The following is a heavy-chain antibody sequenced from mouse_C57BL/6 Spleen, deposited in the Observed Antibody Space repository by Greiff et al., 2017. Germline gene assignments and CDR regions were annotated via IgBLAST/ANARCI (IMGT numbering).Heavy chain of an antibody. CDR1: GFTFSDYG. J-gene: IGHJ4*01. CDR3: ARYDYDGYAMDY. CDR2: ISSGSSTI. V-gene: IGHV5-17*01. Sequence: EVHLVESGGGLVKPGGSLKLSCAASGFTFSDYGMHWVRQAPEKGLEWVAYISSGSSTIYYADTGKGRFTISRDNAKNTLFLQMTSLMSEDTAMYYCARYDYDGYAMDYWGQGTSVTVSS. D-gene: IGHD2-4*01.